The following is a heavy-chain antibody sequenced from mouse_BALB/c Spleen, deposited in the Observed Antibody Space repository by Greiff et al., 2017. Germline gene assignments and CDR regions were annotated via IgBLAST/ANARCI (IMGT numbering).Heavy chain of an antibody. D-gene: IGHD4-1*01. J-gene: IGHJ2*01. CDR1: GYTFSSYW. CDR2: ILPGSGST. Sequence: VQLQQSGAELMKPGASVKISCKATGYTFSSYWIEWVKQRPGHGLEWIGEILPGSGSTNYNEKFKGKATFTADTSSNTAYMQLSSLTSEDSAVYYCARDLGRGYFDYWGQGTTLTVSS. V-gene: IGHV1-9*01. CDR3: ARDLGRGYFDY.